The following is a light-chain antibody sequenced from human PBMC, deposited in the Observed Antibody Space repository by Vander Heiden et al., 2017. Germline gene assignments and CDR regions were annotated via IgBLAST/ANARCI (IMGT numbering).Light chain of an antibody. J-gene: IGKJ1*01. Sequence: PGERATLSCRTSQSVSSSYLAWYQQKPGQTPRLLIYGTSTRATGIPDRFSGSGSGTDFTLTIIRLEPEDSAVYYWQQDCSSWTFGQGTKVE. V-gene: IGKV3-20*01. CDR2: GTS. CDR3: QQDCSSWT. CDR1: QSVSSSY.